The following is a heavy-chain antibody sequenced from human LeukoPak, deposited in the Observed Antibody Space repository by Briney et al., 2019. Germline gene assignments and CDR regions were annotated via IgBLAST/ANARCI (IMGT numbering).Heavy chain of an antibody. D-gene: IGHD6-13*01. CDR3: ARAQSLTAPAGTFANS. Sequence: ASVKVSCKASGYTFTGYFLHWVRRAPGQGFEWMGWINPNSGGTHYTQRFQGRVTMTRDTSISTAYMELSSLRSDDTAVYYCARAQSLTAPAGTFANSWGQGTLVTVSS. J-gene: IGHJ4*02. V-gene: IGHV1-2*02. CDR1: GYTFTGYF. CDR2: INPNSGGT.